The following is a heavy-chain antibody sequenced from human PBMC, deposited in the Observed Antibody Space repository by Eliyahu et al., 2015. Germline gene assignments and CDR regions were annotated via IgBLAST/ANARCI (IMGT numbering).Heavy chain of an antibody. Sequence: QVQLVESGGGLVRPGGSLRLXXAASGFXFXDYYMXXXRQGPGKGLGWLSSINSGGDTIYYADSVKGRFTISRDNARNSLYLQVNSLRAEDTAVYYCAKPRRGSVGWYDYWGQGTLVTVSS. J-gene: IGHJ4*02. D-gene: IGHD6-19*01. CDR2: INSGGDTI. CDR3: AKPRRGSVGWYDY. V-gene: IGHV3-11*01. CDR1: GFXFXDYY.